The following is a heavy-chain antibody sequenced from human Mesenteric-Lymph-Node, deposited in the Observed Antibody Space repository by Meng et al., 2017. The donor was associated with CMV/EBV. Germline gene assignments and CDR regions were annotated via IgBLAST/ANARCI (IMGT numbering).Heavy chain of an antibody. CDR3: ARVFGELGHFDY. CDR2: INHSGST. CDR1: GGSFSCYY. J-gene: IGHJ4*02. V-gene: IGHV4-34*01. D-gene: IGHD3-10*02. Sequence: FAFYGGSFSCYYWSWIRQPPGKGLEWIGEINHSGSTNYNPSLKSRVTISVDTSKNQFSLKLSSVTAADTAVYYCARVFGELGHFDYWGQGTLVTVSS.